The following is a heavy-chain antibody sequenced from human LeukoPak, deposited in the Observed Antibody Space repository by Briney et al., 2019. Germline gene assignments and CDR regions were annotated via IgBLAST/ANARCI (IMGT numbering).Heavy chain of an antibody. Sequence: ASVKVSCKASGYTFTSYGISWVRQAPGQGLEWMGWISAYNGNTNYAQKVQGRVTMTTDTSTSTAYMELRSLRSDDTAVYYCAAGPYDYVWGSYRVADYWGQGTLVTVSS. J-gene: IGHJ4*02. CDR2: ISAYNGNT. V-gene: IGHV1-18*01. D-gene: IGHD3-16*02. CDR1: GYTFTSYG. CDR3: AAGPYDYVWGSYRVADY.